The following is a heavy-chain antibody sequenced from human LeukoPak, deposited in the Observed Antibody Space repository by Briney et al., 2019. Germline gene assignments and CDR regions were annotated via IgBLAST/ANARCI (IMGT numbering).Heavy chain of an antibody. V-gene: IGHV3-9*01. Sequence: GGSLRLSCAASGFTFDDHTMHWVRQAPGKGLEWISCISWNSGYIGYADSVKGRFTISRDNAKNSLYLQMDGLRDEDTAFYYCAKGYYDDSGFSSYYFHSWSQGTLVTVSS. CDR1: GFTFDDHT. D-gene: IGHD3-22*01. CDR3: AKGYYDDSGFSSYYFHS. CDR2: ISWNSGYI. J-gene: IGHJ4*02.